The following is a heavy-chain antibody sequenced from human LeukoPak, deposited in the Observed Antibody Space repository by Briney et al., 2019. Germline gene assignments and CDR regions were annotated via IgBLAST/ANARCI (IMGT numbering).Heavy chain of an antibody. Sequence: PGGSLRLSCAASGFTFSSYAMHWIRQPPGKGLEWIGYIYYSGSTYYNPSLKSRVTISVDTSKNQFSLKLSSVTAADTAVYYCARDRGRGSSGWRNVGDAFDIWGQGTMVTVSS. CDR2: IYYSGST. CDR1: GFTFSSYA. V-gene: IGHV4-59*12. D-gene: IGHD6-19*01. CDR3: ARDRGRGSSGWRNVGDAFDI. J-gene: IGHJ3*02.